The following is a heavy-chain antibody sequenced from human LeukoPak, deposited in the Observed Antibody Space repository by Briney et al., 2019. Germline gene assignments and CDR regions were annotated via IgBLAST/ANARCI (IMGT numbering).Heavy chain of an antibody. V-gene: IGHV1-46*01. Sequence: ASVKVSCKASGYTFTTYYMHWVRQAPGQGLEWMGVINPSADSTSYAQKFQGRVIMTRDTSTSTVSKELNSLTSEDTAVYYCARDPSGSQHWFDPWGQGTLVTVSS. CDR3: ARDPSGSQHWFDP. CDR1: GYTFTTYY. J-gene: IGHJ5*02. CDR2: INPSADST. D-gene: IGHD1-26*01.